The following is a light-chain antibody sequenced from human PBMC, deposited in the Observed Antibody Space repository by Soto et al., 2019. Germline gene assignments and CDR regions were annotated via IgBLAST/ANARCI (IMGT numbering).Light chain of an antibody. CDR3: SSHGGANTFYV. CDR2: EVS. CDR1: SSDIGAYDY. J-gene: IGLJ1*01. V-gene: IGLV2-8*01. Sequence: QSALTQPPSASGSPGQSVTISCTGTSSDIGAYDYVSWYQQHPGKVPKLMIYEVSKRPSGVPDRFSASKSGNTASLTVSGLQAEDEADYYCSSHGGANTFYVFGTGTKVNVL.